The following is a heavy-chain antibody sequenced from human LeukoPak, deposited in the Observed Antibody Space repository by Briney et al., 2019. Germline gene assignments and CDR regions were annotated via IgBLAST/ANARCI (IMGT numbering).Heavy chain of an antibody. CDR3: ARDIKHGGDSGPDLNY. CDR1: GFMFTSFS. CDR2: ISSTSHYV. Sequence: SGGSLRLSCTASGFMFTSFSMTWVRQAPGKGLEWGSSISSTSHYVYYADSVKGRFTVSRDNAKNSLYLHMDSLRADDTAIYYCARDIKHGGDSGPDLNYWGQGALVTVSS. J-gene: IGHJ4*02. V-gene: IGHV3-21*01. D-gene: IGHD2-21*01.